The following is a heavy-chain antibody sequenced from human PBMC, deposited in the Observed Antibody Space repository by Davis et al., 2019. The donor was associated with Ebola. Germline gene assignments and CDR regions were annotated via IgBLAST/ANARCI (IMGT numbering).Heavy chain of an antibody. V-gene: IGHV3-30*18. Sequence: PGGSLRLSCAASGFTFGSYATTWVRQAPGKGLEWVAVISYDGSNKYYADSVKGRFTISRDNSKNTLYLQMNSLRAEDTAVYYCAKGRIAAAPYYWGQGTLVTVSS. D-gene: IGHD6-13*01. CDR3: AKGRIAAAPYY. J-gene: IGHJ4*02. CDR2: ISYDGSNK. CDR1: GFTFGSYA.